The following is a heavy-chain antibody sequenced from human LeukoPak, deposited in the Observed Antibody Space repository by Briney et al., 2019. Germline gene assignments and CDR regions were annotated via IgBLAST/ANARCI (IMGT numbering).Heavy chain of an antibody. CDR1: GGSFSGYY. D-gene: IGHD5-24*01. CDR2: INPSRNT. CDR3: AREDGREGWFDP. Sequence: PSETLSLTCAVFGGSFSGYYWNWIRQPPGKGLEWIGQINPSRNTNYNPSLKSRVTMSVDTSKNQFSLKLSSVTAADTAVYYCAREDGREGWFDPWGQGTLVTVSS. J-gene: IGHJ5*02. V-gene: IGHV4-34*01.